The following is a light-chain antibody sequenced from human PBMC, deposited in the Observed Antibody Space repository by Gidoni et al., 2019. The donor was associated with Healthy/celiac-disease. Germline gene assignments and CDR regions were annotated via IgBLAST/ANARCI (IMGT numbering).Light chain of an antibody. CDR3: QQRSNWPRFT. CDR1: QSVSSY. J-gene: IGKJ3*01. Sequence: EIVLTQSPATLSFSPGERATLSCRASQSVSSYLAWYQQKPGQAPRLLIYDASNRATGIPARFSGSGSGTDFTLTISSLEPEDFAVYYCQQRSNWPRFTFGPGTKVEIK. V-gene: IGKV3-11*01. CDR2: DAS.